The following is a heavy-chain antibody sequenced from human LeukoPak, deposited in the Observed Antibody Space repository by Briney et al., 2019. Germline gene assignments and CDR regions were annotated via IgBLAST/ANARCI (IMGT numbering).Heavy chain of an antibody. V-gene: IGHV3-53*01. J-gene: IGHJ2*01. Sequence: GSLRLSCAASEFTVSVNYMSWVRQAPGKGLEWVSFIYSGGSTYYADSVKGRFTISRDNSKNTLYLQMNSLRAEDTAVYYCAKDKNYDFWSGWYFDLWGRGTLVTVSS. CDR1: EFTVSVNY. D-gene: IGHD3-3*01. CDR3: AKDKNYDFWSGWYFDL. CDR2: IYSGGST.